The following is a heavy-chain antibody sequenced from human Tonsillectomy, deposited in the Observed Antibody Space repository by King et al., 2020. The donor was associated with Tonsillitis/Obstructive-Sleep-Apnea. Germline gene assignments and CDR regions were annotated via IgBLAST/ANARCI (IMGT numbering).Heavy chain of an antibody. CDR1: GYTFTNYW. V-gene: IGHV5-10-1*01. J-gene: IGHJ1*01. D-gene: IGHD1-26*01. CDR3: ARLGGAAVDFQD. CDR2: IDPSDSIS. Sequence: VQLVESGAEVKKSGESLRISCKGSGYTFTNYWISWVRQMPGKGLEWMGRIDPSDSISNYSPSFQGHVTISIDKSINTAYLQGRSLKASDTAMYYCARLGGAAVDFQDWGQGTLVTVSS.